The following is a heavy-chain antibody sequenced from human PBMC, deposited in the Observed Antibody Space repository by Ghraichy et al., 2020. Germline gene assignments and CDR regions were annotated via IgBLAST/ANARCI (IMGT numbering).Heavy chain of an antibody. CDR2: IYTSGST. CDR1: GGSISSYY. V-gene: IGHV4-4*07. J-gene: IGHJ6*02. Sequence: SETLSLTCTVSGGSISSYYWRWIRQPAGKGLEWIGRIYTSGSTNYNPSLKSRVTMSVDTSKNQFSLKLSSVTAADTAVYYCARDWAKKYYDFWSGYSPYYFYGMDVWGQGTTVTVSS. D-gene: IGHD3-3*01. CDR3: ARDWAKKYYDFWSGYSPYYFYGMDV.